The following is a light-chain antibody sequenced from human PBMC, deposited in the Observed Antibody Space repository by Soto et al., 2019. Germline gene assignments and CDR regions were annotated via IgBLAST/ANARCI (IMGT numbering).Light chain of an antibody. CDR2: DVS. CDR1: SSDFGGYNY. J-gene: IGLJ1*01. V-gene: IGLV2-14*01. CDR3: SSYTSSSTL. Sequence: QSVLTQPASVSGSPGQSITISCTGNSSDFGGYNYVSWYQQHPGKAPKLMIYDVSNRPSGVSNRFSGSKSGNTASLTISGLQAEDEADYYCSSYTSSSTLFGTGTKVTVL.